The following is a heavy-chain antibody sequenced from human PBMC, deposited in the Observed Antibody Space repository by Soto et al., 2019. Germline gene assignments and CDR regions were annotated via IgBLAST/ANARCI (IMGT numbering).Heavy chain of an antibody. CDR3: ARIGPYYDFWSGYYSHWFDP. D-gene: IGHD3-3*01. CDR1: AFSLSNARMG. J-gene: IGHJ5*02. CDR2: IFSNDEK. V-gene: IGHV2-26*01. Sequence: SGPTLVNPTETLPLTCTVSAFSLSNARMGVSWIRQPPGKALEWLAHIFSNDEKSYSTSLKSRLTISKDTSKSQLVLTMTTMDPVDTATYYCARIGPYYDFWSGYYSHWFDPWGQGTLVTVSS.